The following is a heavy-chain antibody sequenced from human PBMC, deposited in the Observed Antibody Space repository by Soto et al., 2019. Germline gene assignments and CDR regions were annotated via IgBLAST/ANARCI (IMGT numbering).Heavy chain of an antibody. D-gene: IGHD2-21*01. V-gene: IGHV3-13*01. Sequence: EVQLVESGGGLVQPGGSLRLSCAASGFTFSSYDMHWVRQATGKGLEWVSAIGTAGDTYYPGSVKGRFTISRENAKNSLYLQMISLRAGDTAVYYSARGPIPAGATMGLWWSLLHYFDYWGQGTLVTVSS. CDR3: ARGPIPAGATMGLWWSLLHYFDY. J-gene: IGHJ4*02. CDR2: IGTAGDT. CDR1: GFTFSSYD.